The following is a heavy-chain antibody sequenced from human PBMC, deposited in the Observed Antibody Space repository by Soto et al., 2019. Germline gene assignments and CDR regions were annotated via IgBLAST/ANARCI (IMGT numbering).Heavy chain of an antibody. D-gene: IGHD3-16*01. CDR3: AEDRGGFDY. Sequence: EVQLLESGGGLVQPGGSLRLSCAASGFTFSSYAMSWVRQAPGKGLEWVSAISGSGGSTYYADSVKGRFTISRDNSKNTLSLQVNRLRAEDTAVDYCAEDRGGFDYWGQGTLVTVSA. CDR2: ISGSGGST. J-gene: IGHJ4*02. V-gene: IGHV3-23*01. CDR1: GFTFSSYA.